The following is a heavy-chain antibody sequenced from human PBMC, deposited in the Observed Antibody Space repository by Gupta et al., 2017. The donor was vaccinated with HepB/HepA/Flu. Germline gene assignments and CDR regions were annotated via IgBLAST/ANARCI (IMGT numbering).Heavy chain of an antibody. Sequence: EVRLVESGGGVVQPGGCLKLACAASGLPFAHYAIHWVRQAPGKGLEWVSLISGDGGTTYYADSVKGRFTISRDNSKNSLYLQMNSLITEDTAFYYCAKDGGSSGRNWFDSWGQGTLVIVSS. V-gene: IGHV3-43*02. CDR1: GLPFAHYA. J-gene: IGHJ5*01. D-gene: IGHD6-6*01. CDR2: ISGDGGTT. CDR3: AKDGGSSGRNWFDS.